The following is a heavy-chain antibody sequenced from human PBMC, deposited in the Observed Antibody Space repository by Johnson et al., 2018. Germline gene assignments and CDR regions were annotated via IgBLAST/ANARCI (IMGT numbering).Heavy chain of an antibody. Sequence: EVQLLESGGGLVQPGGSLSLSCAASGFTFSSYAMNWVRQAPGKGLEWVSTISRSNSSTYYADSVKGRFTISRDNSKNILYLQMNSLRAEDTAIYYCAKNLKSGTYVRAEYFQHWGQGTLVTVSS. V-gene: IGHV3-23*01. CDR1: GFTFSSYA. CDR2: ISRSNSST. D-gene: IGHD1-26*01. J-gene: IGHJ1*01. CDR3: AKNLKSGTYVRAEYFQH.